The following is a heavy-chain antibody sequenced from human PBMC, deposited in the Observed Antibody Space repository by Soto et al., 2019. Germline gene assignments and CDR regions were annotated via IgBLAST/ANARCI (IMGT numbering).Heavy chain of an antibody. Sequence: GSLRLSCAASGFTFSSYAMSWVRQAPGKGLEWVSAISGSGGSTYYADSVKGRFTISRDNSKNTLYLQMNSLRAEDTAVYYCAKGPFYTMVRGVHYYYYGMDVWGQGTTVTVSS. CDR2: ISGSGGST. CDR3: AKGPFYTMVRGVHYYYYGMDV. V-gene: IGHV3-23*01. D-gene: IGHD3-10*01. CDR1: GFTFSSYA. J-gene: IGHJ6*02.